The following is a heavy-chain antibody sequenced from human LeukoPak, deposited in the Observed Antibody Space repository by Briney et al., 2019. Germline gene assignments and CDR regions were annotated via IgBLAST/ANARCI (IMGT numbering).Heavy chain of an antibody. CDR3: ARAGATQLFELSYYYGMDV. Sequence: GGSLRLSCAASGFTFSSYSMNWVRQAPGKGLEWVSSITRNSGYIYYADSVKGRFTISRDNAKNSLYLQMNSLRAEDTAVYYCARAGATQLFELSYYYGMDVWGQGTTVTVSS. D-gene: IGHD1-26*01. CDR1: GFTFSSYS. V-gene: IGHV3-21*01. CDR2: ITRNSGYI. J-gene: IGHJ6*02.